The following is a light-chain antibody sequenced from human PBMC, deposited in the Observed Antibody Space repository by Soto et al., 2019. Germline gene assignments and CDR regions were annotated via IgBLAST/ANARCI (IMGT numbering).Light chain of an antibody. V-gene: IGLV2-23*02. Sequence: QSVLTQPASVSGSPGQSITISCTGTNNDVGSYDLVSWYRQSPGEAPKLIIYDVTKRPSGVSDRFSASKSGNTASLTISGLQPEDEADYYYSSYAGLATYVLFGGGTKLTVL. CDR2: DVT. CDR1: NNDVGSYDL. J-gene: IGLJ2*01. CDR3: SSYAGLATYVL.